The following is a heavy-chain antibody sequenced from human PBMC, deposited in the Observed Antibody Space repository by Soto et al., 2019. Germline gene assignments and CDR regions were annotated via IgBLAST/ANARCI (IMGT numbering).Heavy chain of an antibody. CDR3: ARGLSGSSWYWFDP. CDR1: GGSISSYY. V-gene: IGHV4-59*01. CDR2: IYYSGST. Sequence: SETLSLTCTVSGGSISSYYWSWIRQPPGKGLEWIGYIYYSGSTNYNPSLKSRVTISVDTSKNQFSLKLSSVTAADTAVYYCARGLSGSSWYWFDPWGQGTLVTVSS. D-gene: IGHD6-13*01. J-gene: IGHJ5*02.